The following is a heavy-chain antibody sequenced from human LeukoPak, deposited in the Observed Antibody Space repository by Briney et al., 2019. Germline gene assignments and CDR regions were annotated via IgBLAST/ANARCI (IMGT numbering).Heavy chain of an antibody. J-gene: IGHJ6*04. CDR1: GGSISSGDYY. V-gene: IGHV4-30-4*01. D-gene: IGHD3-10*01. CDR2: IYYSGST. Sequence: PSQPLSLPCTVSGGSISSGDYYWSWIRQPPGKGLEWLGYIYYSGSTYYNPSLKSRVTISVDQYKTQFSLKLSSVTAADTAVYYCARGANNYYRSGSASYYYYYGMDVWGKGTTVTVSS. CDR3: ARGANNYYRSGSASYYYYYGMDV.